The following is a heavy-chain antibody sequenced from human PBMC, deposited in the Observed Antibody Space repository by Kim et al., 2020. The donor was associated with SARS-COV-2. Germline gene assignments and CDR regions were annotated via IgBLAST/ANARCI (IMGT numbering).Heavy chain of an antibody. CDR1: GFTFSDYY. Sequence: GGSLRLSCAASGFTFSDYYMSWVRQTPEKGLEWLSYISSSGTTIYYADSVKGRFTISRDNAKNSLFLQMNSLRAEDTAVYYCARDIVEATTATYDCWGQGTLVTVSS. CDR3: ARDIVEATTATYDC. D-gene: IGHD1-26*01. CDR2: ISSSGTTI. J-gene: IGHJ4*02. V-gene: IGHV3-11*01.